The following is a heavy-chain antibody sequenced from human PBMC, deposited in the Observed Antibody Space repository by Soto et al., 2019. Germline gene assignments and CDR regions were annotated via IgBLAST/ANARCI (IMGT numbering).Heavy chain of an antibody. CDR3: ARGDWRFYFDY. CDR2: IYYSGST. CDR1: GGSITSYY. D-gene: IGHD2-21*01. J-gene: IGHJ4*02. V-gene: IGHV4-59*01. Sequence: SETLSLTCTVSGGSITSYYWSWIRQPPGKGLEWIGNIYYSGSTNYNPSLKGRVTISVDTSKNQFSLNLNSVTAADTAVYYCARGDWRFYFDYWGQGTLVTVSS.